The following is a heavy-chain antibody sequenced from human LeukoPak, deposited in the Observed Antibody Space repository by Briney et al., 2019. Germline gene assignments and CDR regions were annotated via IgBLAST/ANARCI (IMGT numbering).Heavy chain of an antibody. J-gene: IGHJ6*02. CDR1: GDSVSSNSAA. D-gene: IGHD5-12*01. CDR3: ARDHSGYENHYYGMDV. Sequence: SQTLSLTCAISGDSVSSNSAAWNWTRQSPSRGLEWLGRTYYRSKWYNGYAVSVKSRITINPDTSKNQFSLQLNSVTPEDTAVYYCARDHSGYENHYYGMDVWGQGTTVTVSS. CDR2: TYYRSKWYN. V-gene: IGHV6-1*01.